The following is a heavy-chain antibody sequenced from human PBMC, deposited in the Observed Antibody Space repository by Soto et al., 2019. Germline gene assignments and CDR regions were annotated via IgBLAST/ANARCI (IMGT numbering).Heavy chain of an antibody. CDR2: VAASGST. V-gene: IGHV4-4*07. J-gene: IGHJ6*02. CDR1: GGSISGFF. CDR3: ARGGSTHYYYGLDV. Sequence: SETLSLTCTVSGGSISGFFWTWVRQPPGMPLEGLGHVAASGSTAYNPSLRSRLSLSLDVSKNRFSLELTSVTAADTATYFCARGGSTHYYYGLDVWGQGTTVTVS.